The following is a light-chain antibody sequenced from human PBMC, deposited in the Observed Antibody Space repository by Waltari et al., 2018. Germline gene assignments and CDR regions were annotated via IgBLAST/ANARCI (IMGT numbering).Light chain of an antibody. CDR3: QQRLNWPVT. CDR1: QNFSNY. CDR2: DAS. J-gene: IGKJ4*01. V-gene: IGKV3-11*01. Sequence: DIVLTQSPATLSLSPGERATLSCRASQNFSNYLAWYQQKPGQAPRLLIYDASKTFTGTPARFSGSGSETDFTLTIGSLEPDDFAVYYCQQRLNWPVTFGGGTKVEIK.